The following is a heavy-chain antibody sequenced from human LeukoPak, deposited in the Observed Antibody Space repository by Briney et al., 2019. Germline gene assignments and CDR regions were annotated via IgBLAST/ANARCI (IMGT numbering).Heavy chain of an antibody. V-gene: IGHV4-59*01. D-gene: IGHD2-15*01. Sequence: SETLSLTCSVSGGSISSYYWSWFRQPRGKGLEWIGHIYYNGNTNYNPSLKSRVTISVGTSKNQFSLKLSSVTAADTAVYYCARQYCSGGSCYWWYFDLWGRGTLVTVSS. CDR1: GGSISSYY. CDR2: IYYNGNT. CDR3: ARQYCSGGSCYWWYFDL. J-gene: IGHJ2*01.